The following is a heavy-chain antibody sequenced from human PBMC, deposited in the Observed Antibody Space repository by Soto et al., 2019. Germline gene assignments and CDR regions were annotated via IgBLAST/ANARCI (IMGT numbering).Heavy chain of an antibody. V-gene: IGHV4-59*11. D-gene: IGHD3-10*01. CDR3: ARRYGSAFDI. J-gene: IGHJ3*02. CDR2: VYYSGSA. CDR1: GDSISSHY. Sequence: SETLSLTCTVSGDSISSHYWGWIRQPPGKGLEWIGSVYYSGSANYNPSLKSRVIISVDTSKNQFSLKLSSVTAADTAVYYCARRYGSAFDIWGQGTMVTVSS.